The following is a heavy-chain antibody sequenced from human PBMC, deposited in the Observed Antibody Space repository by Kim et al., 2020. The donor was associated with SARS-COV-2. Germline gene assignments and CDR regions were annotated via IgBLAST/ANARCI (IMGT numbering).Heavy chain of an antibody. CDR2: ISSSSSYI. CDR1: GFTFSSYS. Sequence: GGSLRLSCAASGFTFSSYSMNWVRQAPGKGLEWVSSISSSSSYIYYADSVKGRFTISRDNAKNSLYLQMNSLRAEDTAVYYCAADSSSWAYPFDYWGQGTLVTISS. V-gene: IGHV3-21*01. D-gene: IGHD6-13*01. J-gene: IGHJ4*02. CDR3: AADSSSWAYPFDY.